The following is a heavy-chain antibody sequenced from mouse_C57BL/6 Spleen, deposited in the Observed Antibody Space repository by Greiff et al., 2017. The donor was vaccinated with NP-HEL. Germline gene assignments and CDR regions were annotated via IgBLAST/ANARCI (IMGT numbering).Heavy chain of an antibody. V-gene: IGHV5-17*01. CDR1: GFTFSDYG. Sequence: EVKLMESGGGLVKPGGSLKLSCAASGFTFSDYGMHWVRQAPEKGLEWVAYISSGSSTIYYADTVKGRFTISRDNAKNTLFLQMTSLRSEDTAMYYCARDFVTTVVAHWYFDVWGTGTTVTVSS. J-gene: IGHJ1*03. CDR3: ARDFVTTVVAHWYFDV. D-gene: IGHD1-1*01. CDR2: ISSGSSTI.